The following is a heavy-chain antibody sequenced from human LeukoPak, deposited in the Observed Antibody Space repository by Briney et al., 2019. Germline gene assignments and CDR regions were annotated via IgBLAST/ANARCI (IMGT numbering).Heavy chain of an antibody. CDR2: INQGGSEK. J-gene: IGHJ4*02. Sequence: LPGGSLRLSCAASGFTFSSYWMSWVRQAPGKGLEWVANINQGGSEKYYVDSVKGRFTISRDNAKNSLYLQMNNLRADDTAVYYCARENSGGSAFDYWGQGTLVTVSS. D-gene: IGHD3-16*01. V-gene: IGHV3-7*01. CDR1: GFTFSSYW. CDR3: ARENSGGSAFDY.